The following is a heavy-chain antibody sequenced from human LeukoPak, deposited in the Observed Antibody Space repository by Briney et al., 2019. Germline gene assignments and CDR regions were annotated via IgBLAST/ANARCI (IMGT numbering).Heavy chain of an antibody. D-gene: IGHD3-22*01. J-gene: IGHJ3*02. V-gene: IGHV4-59*08. CDR1: GGSISSYY. CDR3: ARPTRYYYDSSGYYSRSAFDI. Sequence: SETLSLTCTVSGGSISSYYWSWIRQPPGKGLEWIGYIYYSGSTNYNPSLKSRVTISVDTSKNQFSLKLSSVTAADTAVYYCARPTRYYYDSSGYYSRSAFDIWGQGTMVTVSS. CDR2: IYYSGST.